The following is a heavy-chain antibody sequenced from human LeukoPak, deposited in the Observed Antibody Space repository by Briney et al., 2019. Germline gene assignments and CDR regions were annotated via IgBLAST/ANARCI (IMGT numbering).Heavy chain of an antibody. V-gene: IGHV3-74*01. CDR1: GFTLSSYW. CDR2: INGDGSMT. Sequence: GGSLRLSCAASGFTLSSYWMHWVRQAPGKGLVWVSRINGDGSMTNYADPVKGRFTISRDNAKNTVYLEMHSLRAEDTGLYYCARDIRDYDLWGQGTLVTVSS. J-gene: IGHJ4*02. D-gene: IGHD2-21*01. CDR3: ARDIRDYDL.